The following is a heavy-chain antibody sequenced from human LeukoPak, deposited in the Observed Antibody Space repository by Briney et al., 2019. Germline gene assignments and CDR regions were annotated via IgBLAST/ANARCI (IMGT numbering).Heavy chain of an antibody. CDR2: IKQDGSEK. Sequence: GGSLRLSCAASGFTFSSYWMSWVRQAPGKGLEWVANIKQDGSEKYYVDSVKGRFIISRDTAKKSLYLQMNTLRAEDTAVYFCARETGYCSGGSSYGHVDYWGQGTLVTVSS. D-gene: IGHD2-15*01. CDR3: ARETGYCSGGSSYGHVDY. CDR1: GFTFSSYW. V-gene: IGHV3-7*01. J-gene: IGHJ4*02.